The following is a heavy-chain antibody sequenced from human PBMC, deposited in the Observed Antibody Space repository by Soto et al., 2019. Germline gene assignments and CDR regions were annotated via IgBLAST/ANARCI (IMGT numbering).Heavy chain of an antibody. CDR3: AKDMQFRYFDLLLGTWDLGY. Sequence: QVQLVESGGGVVQPGRSLRLSCAASGFTFSSYDMHWVRQAPGKGLEWVAGISYDGSNKYYADSVKGRFTISRDNSKNTLYLQMNSLRAEDTAVFYCAKDMQFRYFDLLLGTWDLGYWGQGTLVTVSS. V-gene: IGHV3-30*18. CDR1: GFTFSSYD. D-gene: IGHD3-9*01. J-gene: IGHJ4*02. CDR2: ISYDGSNK.